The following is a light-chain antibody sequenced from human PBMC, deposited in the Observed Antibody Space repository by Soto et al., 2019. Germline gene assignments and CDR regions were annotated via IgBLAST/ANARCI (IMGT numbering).Light chain of an antibody. CDR1: HDIRNY. Sequence: DIQMTQSPSSLSASVGDRVTITCQASHDIRNYLSWYQQKPGKAPNLLIYDASNLETGVPSRFSGSGSGTYCTFTISSLQPEDIAKYYCQQFDNLPLTFGPGTKGDVK. CDR2: DAS. CDR3: QQFDNLPLT. J-gene: IGKJ3*01. V-gene: IGKV1-33*01.